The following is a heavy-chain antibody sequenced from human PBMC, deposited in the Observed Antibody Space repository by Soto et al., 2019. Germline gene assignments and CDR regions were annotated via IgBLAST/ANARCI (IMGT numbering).Heavy chain of an antibody. CDR2: SHQSGKT. V-gene: IGHV4-4*02. CDR1: GVSISVQNG. Sequence: QVQLQEPGPGLGKPSGTLSLTSAAPGVSISVQNGWTWVRQPPGKGLEWIGESHQSGKTNYNSSLESRVTISVDKSKNQFSLNLSSVTVADTAVYYCATRDTSRFYWGQGTLVTVSS. D-gene: IGHD6-13*01. J-gene: IGHJ4*02. CDR3: ATRDTSRFY.